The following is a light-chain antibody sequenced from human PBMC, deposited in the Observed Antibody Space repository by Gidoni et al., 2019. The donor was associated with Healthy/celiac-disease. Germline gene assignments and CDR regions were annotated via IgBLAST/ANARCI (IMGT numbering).Light chain of an antibody. CDR3: QQYNSYPGT. Sequence: DIQMTQSPSTLSASVGDRVTITCRASQSIRSWLAWYQQKPGKAPKLLIYTASSLESGVPSRFSGSGSGTEFTLTISSLQPDDFATYYCQQYNSYPGTFXQXTKVEIK. CDR2: TAS. J-gene: IGKJ1*01. CDR1: QSIRSW. V-gene: IGKV1-5*03.